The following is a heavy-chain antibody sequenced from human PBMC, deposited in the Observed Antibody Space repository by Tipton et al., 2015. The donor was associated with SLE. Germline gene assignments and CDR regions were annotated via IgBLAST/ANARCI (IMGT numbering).Heavy chain of an antibody. J-gene: IGHJ4*02. D-gene: IGHD2-15*01. CDR1: GYTFTAYH. CDR3: AREPAVAAHKDPFGDY. V-gene: IGHV1-2*06. CDR2: INAYSGGT. Sequence: QVQLVQSGAEVKKPGASVKVSCKASGYTFTAYHIHWVRQAPGQGLEWVGRINAYSGGTIYAQRFQGRVTMTRDPSINADYMELTSLTSDDTAVYYWAREPAVAAHKDPFGDYWGQGTLVTVSS.